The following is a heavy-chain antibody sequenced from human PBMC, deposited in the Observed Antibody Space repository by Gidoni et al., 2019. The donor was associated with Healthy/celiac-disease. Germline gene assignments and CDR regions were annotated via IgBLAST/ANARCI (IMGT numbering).Heavy chain of an antibody. CDR2: IIPIFGTA. Sequence: QVQLVQSGAGVKKPGSSVKVSCRPPGGTFGGYAISWVRQAPGQGLEWMGGIIPIFGTANSAQKFQGRVTITADESTSTAYMELSSLRSEDTAVYYCARGRGYSYGRSGMDVWGQGTTVTVSS. V-gene: IGHV1-69*01. J-gene: IGHJ6*02. CDR3: ARGRGYSYGRSGMDV. D-gene: IGHD5-18*01. CDR1: GGTFGGYA.